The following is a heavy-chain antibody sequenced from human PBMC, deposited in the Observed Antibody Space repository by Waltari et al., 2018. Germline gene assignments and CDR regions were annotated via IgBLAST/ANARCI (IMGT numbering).Heavy chain of an antibody. Sequence: EVQLVQSGAEVKKPGESLKISCKGSGYSFTSYWIGWVRQMPGKGLEWMGIIYPCDSYTRYSPSFQGQVTISADKSISTAYLQWSSLKASDTAMYYCARPVLSGYENYYFDYWGQGTLVTVSS. J-gene: IGHJ4*02. CDR2: IYPCDSYT. CDR1: GYSFTSYW. CDR3: ARPVLSGYENYYFDY. D-gene: IGHD3-3*01. V-gene: IGHV5-51*03.